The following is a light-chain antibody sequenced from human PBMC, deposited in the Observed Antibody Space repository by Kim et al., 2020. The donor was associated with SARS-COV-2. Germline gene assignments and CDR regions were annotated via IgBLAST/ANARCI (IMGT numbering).Light chain of an antibody. CDR3: QSYNSSDWV. CDR2: EDN. V-gene: IGLV6-57*02. CDR1: SGSIASNS. J-gene: IGLJ3*02. Sequence: GQTVTLSCTGSSGSIASNSVQWYQQRPGSAPTTVIYEDNQRPSGVPDRFSGSIDSSSNSASLTISGLKTEDEADYYCQSYNSSDWVFGGGTQLTVL.